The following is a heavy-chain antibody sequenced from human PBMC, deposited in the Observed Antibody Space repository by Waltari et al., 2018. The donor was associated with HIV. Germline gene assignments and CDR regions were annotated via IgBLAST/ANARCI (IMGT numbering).Heavy chain of an antibody. CDR3: ARGGFYGSGSKVN. D-gene: IGHD3-10*01. CDR1: GFTFSSYW. J-gene: IGHJ4*02. CDR2: MKQDGSEK. V-gene: IGHV3-7*04. Sequence: EVQLVESGGGLVQPGGSLGLSCAASGFTFSSYWMSWVRQAPGKGMEWVGNMKQDGSEKYDVDSVNGRFNISRDNAENSLYLQMNSLRAEDTAVYYCARGGFYGSGSKVNWGQGTLVTVSS.